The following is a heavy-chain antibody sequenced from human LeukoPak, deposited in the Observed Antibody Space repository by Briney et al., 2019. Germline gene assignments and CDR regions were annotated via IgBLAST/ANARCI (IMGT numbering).Heavy chain of an antibody. Sequence: GGSLRLSCATSGFTFSTYAMSWVRQAPGKGLEWLSALSGRGRDTYYAGSVKGRFTISRDESKSTLYLQMNSLRAEDTAVYYCAKDGAVYDGNTLTWGQGTLVTVSS. D-gene: IGHD3-22*01. V-gene: IGHV3-23*01. CDR1: GFTFSTYA. CDR3: AKDGAVYDGNTLT. CDR2: LSGRGRDT. J-gene: IGHJ5*02.